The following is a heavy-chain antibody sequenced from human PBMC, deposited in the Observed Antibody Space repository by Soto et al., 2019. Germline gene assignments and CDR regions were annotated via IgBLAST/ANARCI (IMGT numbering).Heavy chain of an antibody. Sequence: PSETLSLTCTVSGGSVSGASYYWSWIRQPPGKGLEWIGNINHSGTTNYNPSLKTRATISVDTSKKQFSLKLSSVTSADTAVYYCARGLDFYGSGSPALNGYWGQGTLVTVSS. V-gene: IGHV4-61*01. CDR3: ARGLDFYGSGSPALNGY. CDR2: INHSGTT. D-gene: IGHD3-10*01. J-gene: IGHJ4*02. CDR1: GGSVSGASYY.